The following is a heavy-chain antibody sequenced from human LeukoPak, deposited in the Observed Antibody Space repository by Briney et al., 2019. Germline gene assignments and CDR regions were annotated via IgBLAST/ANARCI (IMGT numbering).Heavy chain of an antibody. J-gene: IGHJ5*02. CDR1: GGTFSSYA. Sequence: SVKVSCKASGGTFSSYAISWVRQAPGQGLEWMGGIIPIFGTANYAQKFQGRVTITADESTSTAYMELSSLRSEDTAVYYCAGATMEWLEGNWFDPWGQGTLVTVSS. CDR2: IIPIFGTA. V-gene: IGHV1-69*13. D-gene: IGHD3-3*01. CDR3: AGATMEWLEGNWFDP.